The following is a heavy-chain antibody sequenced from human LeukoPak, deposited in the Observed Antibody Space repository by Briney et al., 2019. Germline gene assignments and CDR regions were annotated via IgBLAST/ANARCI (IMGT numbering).Heavy chain of an antibody. CDR2: ISYSGST. CDR3: ARHDPTYGGSYDY. CDR1: GGSISSGDHY. V-gene: IGHV4-30-4*08. J-gene: IGHJ4*02. D-gene: IGHD1-26*01. Sequence: SQTLSLTCIVSGGSISSGDHYWSWIRQPPGKGLEWIGYISYSGSTHYNPSLKSRITISVDTSKNHFSLKLSSVTAADTAVYYCARHDPTYGGSYDYWGQGILVTVSS.